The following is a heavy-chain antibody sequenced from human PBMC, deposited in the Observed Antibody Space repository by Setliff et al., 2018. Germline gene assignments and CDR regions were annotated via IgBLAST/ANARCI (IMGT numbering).Heavy chain of an antibody. J-gene: IGHJ2*01. D-gene: IGHD3-16*01. CDR2: INWNGGRT. Sequence: PGGSLRLSCAASGFTFNNYAMNWVRQAPGKGLEWVSGINWNGGRTGYADSVKGRFTISRDNAKNSLYLQMNSLRAEDTALYYCARDSTWYWYFDLWGRGTLVTVSS. V-gene: IGHV3-20*04. CDR1: GFTFNNYA. CDR3: ARDSTWYWYFDL.